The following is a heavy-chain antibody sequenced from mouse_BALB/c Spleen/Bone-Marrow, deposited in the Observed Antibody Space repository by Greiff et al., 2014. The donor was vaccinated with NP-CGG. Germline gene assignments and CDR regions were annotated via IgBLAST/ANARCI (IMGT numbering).Heavy chain of an antibody. V-gene: IGHV7-1*02. D-gene: IGHD2-10*02. CDR1: GFTFNDFY. J-gene: IGHJ3*01. CDR2: SRNKAKYYTT. Sequence: EVQLQQSGGGLVQPGDSLRLSCATSGFTFNDFYMEGVRPPPGKRLEWIAASRNKAKYYTTEYSASVKGRFIVSRDTSQSVLYLQMNALRAEDTAIYYCARDVGYGNYFVYWGQGTLVTVSA. CDR3: ARDVGYGNYFVY.